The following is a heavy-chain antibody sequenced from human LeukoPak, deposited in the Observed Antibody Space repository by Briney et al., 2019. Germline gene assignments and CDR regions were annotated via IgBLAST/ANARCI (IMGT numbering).Heavy chain of an antibody. CDR1: GYSFTSYW. D-gene: IGHD5-12*01. V-gene: IGHV5-51*01. CDR2: IYPGDFDT. J-gene: IGHJ4*02. Sequence: GESLKISCKGSGYSFTSYWIDWVRQTPGKGLEYMGIIYPGDFDTRYSPSFQGQVTISTDKSITTVYLQWSSLKASDTAMYYCARRGVGGYDLDYWGQGTLVTVSS. CDR3: ARRGVGGYDLDY.